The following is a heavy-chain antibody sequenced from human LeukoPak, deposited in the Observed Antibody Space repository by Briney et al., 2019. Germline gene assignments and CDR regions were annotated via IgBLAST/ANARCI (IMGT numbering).Heavy chain of an antibody. CDR2: MNPNSGNT. D-gene: IGHD3-22*01. Sequence: AASVKVSCKASGYTFTSYDINWVRQATGQGLEWMGWMNPNSGNTGYAQKFQGRVTMTRNTSISTAYMELSSLRSEDTAVYYCASRGPYDSSGYYLGYYYYGMDVWGQGTTVTVSS. V-gene: IGHV1-8*01. CDR3: ASRGPYDSSGYYLGYYYYGMDV. CDR1: GYTFTSYD. J-gene: IGHJ6*02.